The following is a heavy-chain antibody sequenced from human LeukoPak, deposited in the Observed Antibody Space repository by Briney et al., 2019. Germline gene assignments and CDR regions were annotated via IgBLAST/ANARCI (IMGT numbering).Heavy chain of an antibody. J-gene: IGHJ4*02. CDR1: GGTFSSYA. CDR2: IIPIFGTA. V-gene: IGHV1-69*13. CDR3: AEDLDSSGPGVDY. D-gene: IGHD6-19*01. Sequence: SMKVSCKASGGTFSSYAISWVRQAPGQGLEWMGGIIPIFGTANYAQKFQGRVTITADESTSTAYIELSSLRSEDTAVYYCAEDLDSSGPGVDYWGQGTLVTVSS.